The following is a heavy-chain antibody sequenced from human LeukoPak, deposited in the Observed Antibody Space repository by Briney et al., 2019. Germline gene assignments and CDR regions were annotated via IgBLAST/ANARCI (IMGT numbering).Heavy chain of an antibody. V-gene: IGHV3-7*03. CDR2: IKQDGSEK. J-gene: IGHJ3*02. CDR1: GFTFSSYW. CDR3: AKDHLPGSSWWYTHDAFDI. D-gene: IGHD6-13*01. Sequence: GGSLRLSCAASGFTFSSYWMTWVRQAPGKGLEWVANIKQDGSEKYYVDSEKGRFTISRDNAKNSLYLQMNSLRAEDTAVYYCAKDHLPGSSWWYTHDAFDIWGQGTMVTVSS.